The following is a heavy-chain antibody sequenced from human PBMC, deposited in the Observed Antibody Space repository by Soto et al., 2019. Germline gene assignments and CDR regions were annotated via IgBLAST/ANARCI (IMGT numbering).Heavy chain of an antibody. Sequence: TVSGGSISSYYWSWIRQPPGKGLEWIGYIYYSGSTNYNPSLKSRVTISVDTSKNQFSLKLSSVTAADTAVYYCARQQWRDGMDVWGQGTTVTVSS. J-gene: IGHJ6*02. CDR3: ARQQWRDGMDV. D-gene: IGHD6-19*01. V-gene: IGHV4-59*01. CDR1: GGSISSYY. CDR2: IYYSGST.